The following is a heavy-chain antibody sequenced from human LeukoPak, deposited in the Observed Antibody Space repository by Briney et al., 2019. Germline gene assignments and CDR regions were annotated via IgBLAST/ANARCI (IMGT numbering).Heavy chain of an antibody. V-gene: IGHV4-39*07. CDR1: SGSISTSNYY. Sequence: PSETLSLTCTVSSGSISTSNYYWGWVRQPPGKGLEWIGEINHSGSTNYNPSLKSRVTISVDTSKNQFSLKLSSVTAADTAVYYCARGRRYRSSTSCYVRESKAYYYYYYMDVWGKGTTVTISS. D-gene: IGHD2-2*01. CDR2: INHSGST. J-gene: IGHJ6*03. CDR3: ARGRRYRSSTSCYVRESKAYYYYYYMDV.